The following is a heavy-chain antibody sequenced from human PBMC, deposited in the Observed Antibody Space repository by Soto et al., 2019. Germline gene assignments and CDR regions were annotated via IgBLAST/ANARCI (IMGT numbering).Heavy chain of an antibody. CDR3: ARGTGYSSSPAPDY. J-gene: IGHJ4*02. V-gene: IGHV4-59*01. CDR2: IYYSGST. D-gene: IGHD6-13*01. Sequence: KASETLSLTCTVSGGSISSYYWSWIRQPPGKGLEWMGYIYYSGSTNYNPSLKSRVTISVDTSKNQFSLKLSSVTAADTAVYYCARGTGYSSSPAPDYWGQGTLVTVSS. CDR1: GGSISSYY.